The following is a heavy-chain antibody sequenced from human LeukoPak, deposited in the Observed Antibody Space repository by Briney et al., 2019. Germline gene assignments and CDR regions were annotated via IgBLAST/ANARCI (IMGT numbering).Heavy chain of an antibody. D-gene: IGHD4-17*01. V-gene: IGHV2-26*02. CDR2: IFSNDEK. J-gene: IGHJ3*02. CDR1: GFSLTNERMG. Sequence: SGPVLVKPTETLTLTCAVSGFSLTNERMGVSWIRQPPGKALEWLAHIFSNDEKSYSISLKSRLTISMDTSKSQVVLNMTNMDSVDTATYFCARTPKGTVTTFDGFDIWGQGAMVTVSS. CDR3: ARTPKGTVTTFDGFDI.